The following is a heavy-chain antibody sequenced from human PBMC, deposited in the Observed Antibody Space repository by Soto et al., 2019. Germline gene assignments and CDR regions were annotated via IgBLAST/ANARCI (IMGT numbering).Heavy chain of an antibody. CDR1: GFVFSDYW. CDR2: IKQDGSTK. J-gene: IGHJ5*02. Sequence: GSLRLSCAASGFVFSDYWMNWVRHTPGKGLEWVANIKQDGSTKYYVDSVKGRFTISRDNGKNSVSLQMNSLRAEDTATYYCARGVYCTNGVCYWFDPWGPGTQVTVSS. CDR3: ARGVYCTNGVCYWFDP. V-gene: IGHV3-7*01. D-gene: IGHD2-8*01.